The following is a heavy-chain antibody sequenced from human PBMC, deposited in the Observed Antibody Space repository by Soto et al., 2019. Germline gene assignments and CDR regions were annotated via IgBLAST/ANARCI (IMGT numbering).Heavy chain of an antibody. CDR3: ARGGVYCGGDCYSVNAEYFQQ. Sequence: QVQLVQSGAEVKKPGASVKVSCKASGYTFTSYGISWVRQAPGQGLEWMGWISAYNGNTNYAQKLQGRVTMTTDTSTSTAYMELRSLRSDDTAVYYCARGGVYCGGDCYSVNAEYFQQWGQGTLVTVSS. D-gene: IGHD2-21*01. CDR2: ISAYNGNT. V-gene: IGHV1-18*01. CDR1: GYTFTSYG. J-gene: IGHJ1*01.